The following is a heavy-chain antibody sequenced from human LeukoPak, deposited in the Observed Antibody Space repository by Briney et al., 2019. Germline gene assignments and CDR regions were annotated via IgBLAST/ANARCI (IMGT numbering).Heavy chain of an antibody. CDR3: ARGLSGSYYGHYFDF. D-gene: IGHD1-26*01. Sequence: PSETLSLTCAVYGGSFSGYYWSWIRQPPGKGLEWIGEINHIGSTNYNASLKSRVIISVDMSKNQFSLTLTSVTAADTAVYYCARGLSGSYYGHYFDFWGQGTLVTFSS. CDR2: INHIGST. J-gene: IGHJ4*02. V-gene: IGHV4-34*01. CDR1: GGSFSGYY.